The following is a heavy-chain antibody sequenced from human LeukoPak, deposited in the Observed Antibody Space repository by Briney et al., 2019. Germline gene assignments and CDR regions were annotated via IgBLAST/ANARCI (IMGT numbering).Heavy chain of an antibody. CDR3: ASLGWLSRFDY. CDR1: GGSVSSYY. Sequence: PSETLSLTCGVSGGSVSSYYWSWIRQSPGTGLEWIGEINHSGSTDYNPSLKSRVTISVDTYKNDFSLKLTSVTAAATAVYYCASLGWLSRFDYWGQGTLVTVSS. CDR2: INHSGST. V-gene: IGHV4-34*01. J-gene: IGHJ4*02. D-gene: IGHD3-3*01.